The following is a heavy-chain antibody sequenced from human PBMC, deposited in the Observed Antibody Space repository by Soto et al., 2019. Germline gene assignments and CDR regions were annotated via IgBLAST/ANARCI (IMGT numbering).Heavy chain of an antibody. Sequence: QIQMVQSGGEVKKPGASVKVSCRSSGYTFISHSITWVRQAPGQGLEWMGRISAYNGNTNYAQKLQGRVTMTTDTSTNTAYMELRSLRSDDTAVYYCARGAFWGGAPGCRDMDGWGQGTTVTVSS. D-gene: IGHD2-21*01. V-gene: IGHV1-18*01. J-gene: IGHJ6*02. CDR3: ARGAFWGGAPGCRDMDG. CDR2: ISAYNGNT. CDR1: GYTFISHS.